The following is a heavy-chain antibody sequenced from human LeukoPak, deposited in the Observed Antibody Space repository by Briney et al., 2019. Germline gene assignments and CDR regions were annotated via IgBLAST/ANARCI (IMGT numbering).Heavy chain of an antibody. CDR2: IYPGDSDT. Sequence: GASLKISCKGSGSRFTSYWIGWARQMPGKGLEWMGIIYPGDSDTRYSPSFQGQVTISADKPISTAYLQWSSLKASDTAMYYCARSDFVYYYDSSGYYYDYWGQGTLVTVSS. J-gene: IGHJ4*02. V-gene: IGHV5-51*04. D-gene: IGHD3-22*01. CDR1: GSRFTSYW. CDR3: ARSDFVYYYDSSGYYYDY.